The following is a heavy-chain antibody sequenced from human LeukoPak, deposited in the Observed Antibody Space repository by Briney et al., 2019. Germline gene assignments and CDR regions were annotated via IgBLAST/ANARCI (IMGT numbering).Heavy chain of an antibody. CDR1: GFTFSNAW. Sequence: GGSLRLXCAASGFTFSNAWMSWDRQAPGKGLEWVGRIKSKTDGGTTDYAAPVKGRFTISRDDSKNTLYLQMNSLKTEDTAVSYCATGVIHDAFDIWGQGTMVTVSS. CDR3: ATGVIHDAFDI. D-gene: IGHD3-16*02. CDR2: IKSKTDGGTT. J-gene: IGHJ3*02. V-gene: IGHV3-15*01.